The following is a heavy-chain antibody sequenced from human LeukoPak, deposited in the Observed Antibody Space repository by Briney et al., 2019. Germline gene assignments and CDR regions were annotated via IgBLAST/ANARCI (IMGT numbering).Heavy chain of an antibody. CDR1: GGSFSGYY. J-gene: IGHJ4*02. D-gene: IGHD3-22*01. CDR2: INHSGST. CDR3: AGTPTEKKTNDTYYYDSSGYLGIV. V-gene: IGHV4-34*01. Sequence: SETLSLTCAVYGGSFSGYYWSWIRQPPGKGLEWIGEINHSGSTNYNPSLKSRVTISVDTSKNQFSLKLSSVTAADTAVYYCAGTPTEKKTNDTYYYDSSGYLGIVWGQGTLVTVSS.